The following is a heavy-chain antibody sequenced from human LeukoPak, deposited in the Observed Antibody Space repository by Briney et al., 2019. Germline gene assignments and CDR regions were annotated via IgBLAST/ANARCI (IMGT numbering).Heavy chain of an antibody. V-gene: IGHV1-8*02. Sequence: ASVKVSCKASGYTFTNYDINWVRQAPGQGLEWMGWINPNGGNTGYAQKFQGRVTITRKNSITTAYMELSSLRSEDTAVYYCARAEQWLENYYYMDVWGKGTTVTVSS. CDR2: INPNGGNT. D-gene: IGHD6-19*01. J-gene: IGHJ6*03. CDR1: GYTFTNYD. CDR3: ARAEQWLENYYYMDV.